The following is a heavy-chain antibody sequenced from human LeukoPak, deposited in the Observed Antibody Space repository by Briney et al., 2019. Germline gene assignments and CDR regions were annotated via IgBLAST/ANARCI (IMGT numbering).Heavy chain of an antibody. CDR3: AKVLDGAGTRPLGY. J-gene: IGHJ4*02. V-gene: IGHV3-23*01. CDR1: GFTFSNHW. Sequence: GGSLRLSCAASGFTFSNHWMLWVRQAPGKGLEWVSLISGSTGNTYYADSVQGRFIISRDTSKDMLFLQMNSLRAEDTAVYYCAKVLDGAGTRPLGYWGQGTLVTVSS. CDR2: ISGSTGNT. D-gene: IGHD1-26*01.